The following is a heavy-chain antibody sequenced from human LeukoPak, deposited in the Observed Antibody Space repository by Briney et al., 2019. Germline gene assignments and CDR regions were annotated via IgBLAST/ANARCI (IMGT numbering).Heavy chain of an antibody. D-gene: IGHD1-26*01. Sequence: SETLSLTCTVSGGPISSSFWRWIRQPPGKGLDGIGHIYYSGSTNYNPSLKSRVTISVDTTKNQFSLKLSSVTAADTGVYSCARRGANSGSYSHFDLWGRGTLVTVSA. J-gene: IGHJ2*01. CDR1: GGPISSSF. CDR3: ARRGANSGSYSHFDL. CDR2: IYYSGST. V-gene: IGHV4-59*01.